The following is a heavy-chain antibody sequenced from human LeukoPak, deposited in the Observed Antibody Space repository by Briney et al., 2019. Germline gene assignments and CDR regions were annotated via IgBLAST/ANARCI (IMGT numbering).Heavy chain of an antibody. CDR2: INAGNGNT. CDR1: GYTFTSYA. CDR3: GIGYDSSGYYYETPIDY. D-gene: IGHD3-22*01. Sequence: ASVKVSCKASGYTFTSYAMHWVRQAPGQRLEWMGWINAGNGNTKYSQKFQGRVTITRDTSASTAYMELSSLRSEDTAVYYCGIGYDSSGYYYETPIDYWGQGTLVTVSS. V-gene: IGHV1-3*01. J-gene: IGHJ4*02.